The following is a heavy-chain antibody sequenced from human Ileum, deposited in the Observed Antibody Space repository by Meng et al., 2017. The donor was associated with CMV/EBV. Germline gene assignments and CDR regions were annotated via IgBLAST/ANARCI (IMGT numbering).Heavy chain of an antibody. D-gene: IGHD3-10*01. J-gene: IGHJ5*02. CDR2: IYTSGRT. CDR1: AGSKSSYS. CDR3: ARRVRELRETTWENWLDP. V-gene: IGHV4-4*07. Sequence: RPHASGQWLLTASGPMTLTVTGPAGSKSSYSWTCIRQPAGKGLEWIGRIYTSGRTNPNPSLETRVTLSVDTSKIHFSLKFNSVTAADTAVYYCARRVRELRETTWENWLDPWGQGILVTVSS.